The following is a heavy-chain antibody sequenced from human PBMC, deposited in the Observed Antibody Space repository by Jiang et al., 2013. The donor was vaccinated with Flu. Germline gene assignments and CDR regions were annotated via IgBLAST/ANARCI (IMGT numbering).Heavy chain of an antibody. CDR1: GGSISSGSYY. D-gene: IGHD3-10*01. CDR3: ASRFLGGSGSYYNNVEYFDY. Sequence: GLVKPSQTLSLTCTVSGGSISSGSYYWSWIRQPAGKGLEWIGRIYTSGSTNYNPSLKSRVTISVDTSKNQFSLKLSSVTAADTAVYYCASRFLGGSGSYYNNVEYFDYWGQGTLVTVSS. CDR2: IYTSGST. J-gene: IGHJ4*02. V-gene: IGHV4-61*02.